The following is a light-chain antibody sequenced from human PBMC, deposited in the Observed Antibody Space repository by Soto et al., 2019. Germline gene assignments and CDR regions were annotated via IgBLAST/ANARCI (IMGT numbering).Light chain of an antibody. V-gene: IGLV2-11*01. Sequence: QSVLTQPRSVXGSPGQSVAISCTGTRREVGSFNYVSWYQQHPDKAPKLMIYDVTKRPSGVPDRFSGSKSGNTASLTISGLQAEDEADYYCCSYAGSPYVFGTGTKVTVL. J-gene: IGLJ1*01. CDR1: RREVGSFNY. CDR3: CSYAGSPYV. CDR2: DVT.